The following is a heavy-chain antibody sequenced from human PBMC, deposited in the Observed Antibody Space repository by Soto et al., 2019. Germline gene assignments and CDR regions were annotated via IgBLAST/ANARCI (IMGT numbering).Heavy chain of an antibody. V-gene: IGHV3-33*01. CDR3: ARGPGGYDYYYYYYMDV. D-gene: IGHD5-12*01. Sequence: GGSLRLSCTASGFTFSSYGMHWVRQAPGKGLEWVAVIWYDGSNKYYADSVKGRFTISRDNSKNTLYLQMNSLRAEDTAVYYCARGPGGYDYYYYYYMDVWGKGTTVTVSS. J-gene: IGHJ6*03. CDR2: IWYDGSNK. CDR1: GFTFSSYG.